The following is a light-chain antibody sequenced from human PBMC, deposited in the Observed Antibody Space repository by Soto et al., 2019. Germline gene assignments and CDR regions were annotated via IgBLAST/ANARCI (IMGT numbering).Light chain of an antibody. CDR3: QHHYSYHRT. CDR2: AAS. Sequence: AILMTQSPSSLSASPGERVTITCRASQVISIYLALYQQKPWKAPKLLIYAASTLQIGVPSRFSGSGSGTDFTLTISRLQSEDFATYYCQHHYSYHRTFGQGTKVDIK. J-gene: IGKJ1*01. V-gene: IGKV1-8*01. CDR1: QVISIY.